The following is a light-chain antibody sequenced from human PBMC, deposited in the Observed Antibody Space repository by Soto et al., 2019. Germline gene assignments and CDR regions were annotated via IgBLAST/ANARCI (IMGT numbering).Light chain of an antibody. CDR1: QDIRSS. CDR2: TVS. J-gene: IGKJ4*01. Sequence: DIQLTQSPSFLSASVGDRLTITCRASQDIRSSLAWYQQKPGKAPNLLIYTVSNFQSGVPSRFSGSRSGTEFTLAISSLQPEDFATYYCQQFNSSPFTFGGGTKVEI. V-gene: IGKV1-9*01. CDR3: QQFNSSPFT.